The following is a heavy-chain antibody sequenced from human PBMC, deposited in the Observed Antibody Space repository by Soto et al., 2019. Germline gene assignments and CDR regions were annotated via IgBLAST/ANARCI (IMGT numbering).Heavy chain of an antibody. CDR1: GYTFTSYG. V-gene: IGHV1-18*01. CDR3: ARDFRPYCSGGSCYYFDY. CDR2: ISAYNGNT. Sequence: QVQLVQSGAEVKKPGASVKVSCKASGYTFTSYGISWVRQAPGQGLEWMGWISAYNGNTNYAQKLQGRVTMTTDTSARTAYRELRSLRSDDTAVYYCARDFRPYCSGGSCYYFDYWGQGTLVTVSS. J-gene: IGHJ4*02. D-gene: IGHD2-15*01.